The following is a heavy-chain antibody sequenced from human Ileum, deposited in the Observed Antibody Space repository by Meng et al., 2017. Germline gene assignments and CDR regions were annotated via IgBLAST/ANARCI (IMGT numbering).Heavy chain of an antibody. CDR2: IYWDDDK. V-gene: IGHV2-5*02. CDR1: GFSLATSGVS. CDR3: AHSPQGYFDY. J-gene: IGHJ4*02. Sequence: QITLKETGPALVKATQTLTLTCNFSGFSLATSGVSVAWIRQPPGEALERLALIYWDDDKRYSPSLKNRLAITKDTSKNQVVLTMTNMDPMDTGTYYCAHSPQGYFDYWGPGTLVTVSS.